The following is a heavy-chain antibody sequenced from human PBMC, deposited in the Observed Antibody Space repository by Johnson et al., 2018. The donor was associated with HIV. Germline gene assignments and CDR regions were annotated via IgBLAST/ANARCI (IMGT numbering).Heavy chain of an antibody. CDR2: IYSGGST. J-gene: IGHJ3*02. V-gene: IGHV3-53*01. Sequence: VQLVESGGGLIQPGGSLSLSCAASGFTVSSNYMSWVRQAPGKGLEWVSVIYSGGSTYYAHSVKGRFTISRDNSKNTLYLQMNSLRAEDTAVYYCARSSGSYLDDAFDIWGQGTMVTVSS. CDR1: GFTVSSNY. D-gene: IGHD1-26*01. CDR3: ARSSGSYLDDAFDI.